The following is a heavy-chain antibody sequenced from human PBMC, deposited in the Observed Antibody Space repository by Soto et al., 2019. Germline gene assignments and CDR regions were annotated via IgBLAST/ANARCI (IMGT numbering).Heavy chain of an antibody. CDR2: IADGGST. V-gene: IGHV4-59*01. Sequence: PSETLSLTCNVSGGSTYTYDLRWIRLSPGKGLEWIGYIADGGSTNYNPSVSGRLSISLDTSKKQVSLKLTSVGAADPATYFCEGYCSRPVCPKDYY. CDR3: EGYCSRPVCPKDYY. CDR1: GGSTYTYD. D-gene: IGHD2-2*01. J-gene: IGHJ6*01.